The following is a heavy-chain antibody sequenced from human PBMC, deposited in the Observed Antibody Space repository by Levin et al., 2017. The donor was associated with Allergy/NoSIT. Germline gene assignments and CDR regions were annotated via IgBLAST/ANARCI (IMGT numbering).Heavy chain of an antibody. J-gene: IGHJ5*02. CDR3: ARLVVGAKGWFAP. D-gene: IGHD2-21*01. Sequence: GASVKVSCKASGYTFRNYGISWVRQAPGRGLEWLGWISTDTGNRHYAQNLQGRVTMTTDTSTDTAHRELRSLRSDDTAIYYCARLVVGAKGWFAPWGQGTPVTVSS. CDR1: GYTFRNYG. V-gene: IGHV1-18*01. CDR2: ISTDTGNR.